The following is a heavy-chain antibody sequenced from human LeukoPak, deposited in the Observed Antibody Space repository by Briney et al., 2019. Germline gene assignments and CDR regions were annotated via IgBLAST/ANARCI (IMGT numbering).Heavy chain of an antibody. CDR3: ARAGGAAAGTWWFDP. V-gene: IGHV3-48*03. J-gene: IGHJ5*02. CDR2: ISSSGSTI. D-gene: IGHD6-13*01. CDR1: GFTFSSYE. Sequence: PGGSLRLSCAASGFTFSSYEMNWVRQAPGKGLEWVSYISSSGSTIYCADSVKGRFTISRDNAKNSLYLQMNCLRAEDTAVYYCARAGGAAAGTWWFDPWGQGTLVTVSS.